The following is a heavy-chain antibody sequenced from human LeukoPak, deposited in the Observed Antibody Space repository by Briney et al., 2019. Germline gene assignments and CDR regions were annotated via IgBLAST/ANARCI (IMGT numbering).Heavy chain of an antibody. CDR2: ISHSGST. V-gene: IGHV4-34*01. D-gene: IGHD1-1*01. J-gene: IGHJ3*02. CDR1: GGSFSSYY. CDR3: AGQVGTGAFDI. Sequence: AETYALTCAVYGGSFSSYYWNWIRQPPGKGLEWIGEISHSGSTNYNPSLKSRVTISVDTSKNQFSLKLSSVTAADTAVYYCAGQVGTGAFDIWGQETVV.